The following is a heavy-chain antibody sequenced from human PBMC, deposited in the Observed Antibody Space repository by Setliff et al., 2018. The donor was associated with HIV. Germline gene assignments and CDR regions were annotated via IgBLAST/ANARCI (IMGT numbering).Heavy chain of an antibody. CDR1: GGTFSTSA. CDR2: IIPFFGSA. J-gene: IGHJ3*02. V-gene: IGHV1-69*13. D-gene: IGHD3-22*01. Sequence: SVKVSCKASGGTFSTSAISWMRQAPGQGLEWMGGIIPFFGSANYAQKFQGRLTITADASSSTAYMDLSSLTSEDTAVYYCARRHFYDSSGQVWAFDIWGQGTLVTVSS. CDR3: ARRHFYDSSGQVWAFDI.